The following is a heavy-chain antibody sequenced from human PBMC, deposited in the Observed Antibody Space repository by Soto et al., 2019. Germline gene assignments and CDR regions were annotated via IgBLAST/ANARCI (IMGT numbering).Heavy chain of an antibody. CDR2: VSSGGSPI. D-gene: IGHD3-10*01. CDR3: ARDGVLIWVGVLIASSGLAV. V-gene: IGHV3-11*01. J-gene: IGHJ6*02. Sequence: GGSLRLSCVASGFTFRDYGMSWLRQAAGKGLEWVSSVSSGGSPIYYADSMKGRFTVSRDNTKNSLYLQMDSLRAEDSAVYYCARDGVLIWVGVLIASSGLAVRGQGTTGTGS. CDR1: GFTFRDYG.